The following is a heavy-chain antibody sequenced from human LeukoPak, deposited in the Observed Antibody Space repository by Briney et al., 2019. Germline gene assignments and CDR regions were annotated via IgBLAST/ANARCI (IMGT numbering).Heavy chain of an antibody. Sequence: PSETLSLTCTVSGGSISSSSYYWGWIRQPPGKGLEWIGRIYTSGSTNYNPSLKSRVTISVDTAKNQFSLKVTSMTAADTAVYYCARATGKSDDSRGFSYHFEYWGQGTLVTVSS. CDR2: IYTSGST. CDR3: ARATGKSDDSRGFSYHFEY. CDR1: GGSISSSSYY. D-gene: IGHD3-22*01. V-gene: IGHV4-39*07. J-gene: IGHJ4*02.